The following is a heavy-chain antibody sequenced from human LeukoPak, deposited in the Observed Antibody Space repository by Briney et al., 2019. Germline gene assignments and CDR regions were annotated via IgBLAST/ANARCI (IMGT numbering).Heavy chain of an antibody. Sequence: SVKVSCKASGGTFSSYAISWVRQAPGQGLEWMGGIIPIFGTANYAQKFQGRVTITTDESTSTAYMELSSLRSEDTAVYYCARGDDSSGYYYGPPEYWGQGTLVTVSS. CDR3: ARGDDSSGYYYGPPEY. CDR1: GGTFSSYA. V-gene: IGHV1-69*05. D-gene: IGHD3-22*01. CDR2: IIPIFGTA. J-gene: IGHJ4*02.